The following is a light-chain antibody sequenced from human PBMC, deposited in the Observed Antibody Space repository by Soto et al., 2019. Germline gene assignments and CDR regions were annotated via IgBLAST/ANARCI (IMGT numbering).Light chain of an antibody. J-gene: IGKJ5*01. CDR1: QSVSSN. V-gene: IGKV3-20*01. CDR3: KHYVTSSIT. Sequence: EIVLTQSPATLSLSPGERATLSCRASQSVSSNLAWYQQKPGQTPRLLIYGASSRATGTQDRISGGGSGTHFALTISRLEPEDFAVYYCKHYVTSSITFGQGTRLEIK. CDR2: GAS.